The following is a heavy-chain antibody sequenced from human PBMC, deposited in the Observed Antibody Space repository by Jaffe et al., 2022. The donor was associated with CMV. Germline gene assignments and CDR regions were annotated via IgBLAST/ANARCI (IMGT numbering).Heavy chain of an antibody. D-gene: IGHD5-18*01. CDR2: IYTSGST. V-gene: IGHV4-4*07. J-gene: IGHJ6*02. CDR3: AREGIKGYSYGFSYYYGMDV. CDR1: GGSISSYY. Sequence: QVQLQESGPGLVKPSETLSLTCTVSGGSISSYYWSWIRQPAGKGLEWIGRIYTSGSTNYNPSLKSRVTMSVDTSKNQFSLKLSSVTAADTAVYYCAREGIKGYSYGFSYYYGMDVWGQGTTVTVSS.